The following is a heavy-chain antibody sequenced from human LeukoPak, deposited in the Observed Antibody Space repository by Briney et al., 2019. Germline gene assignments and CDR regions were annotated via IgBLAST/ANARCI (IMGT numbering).Heavy chain of an antibody. CDR2: IYTSGST. Sequence: PSETLSLTCTVSGGSISSYYWSWIRQPAGKGLEWIGRIYTSGSTNYNPSLKSRVIMSVDTSKNQFSLKLSSVTAADTAVYYCARGLGSTYLHSRPGSFWFDPWGQGTLVTVSS. CDR1: GGSISSYY. D-gene: IGHD3-10*01. V-gene: IGHV4-4*07. CDR3: ARGLGSTYLHSRPGSFWFDP. J-gene: IGHJ5*02.